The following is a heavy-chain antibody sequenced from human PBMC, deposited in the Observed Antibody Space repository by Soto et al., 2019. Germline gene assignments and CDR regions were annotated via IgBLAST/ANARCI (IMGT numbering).Heavy chain of an antibody. V-gene: IGHV4-31*03. CDR1: GGSISSGGYY. J-gene: IGHJ6*02. D-gene: IGHD2-15*01. Sequence: SETLSLTCTVSGGSISSGGYYWSWIRQHPGKGLEWIGYIYYSGSTYYNPSLKSRVTISVDTSKNQFSLKLSSVTAADTAVYYCARAHSRVVVVAATPPYYYGMDVWGQGTTVT. CDR2: IYYSGST. CDR3: ARAHSRVVVVAATPPYYYGMDV.